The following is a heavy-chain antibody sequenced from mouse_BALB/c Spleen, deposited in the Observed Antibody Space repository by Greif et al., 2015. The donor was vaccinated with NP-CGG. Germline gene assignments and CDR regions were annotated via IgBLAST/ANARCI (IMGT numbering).Heavy chain of an antibody. CDR2: INPSNGRT. D-gene: IGHD1-3*01. Sequence: QVQLQQSGAELVKPGASVKLSCKASGYTFTSHWMHWVKQRPGQGLEWIGEINPSNGRTNYNEKFKSKATLTVDKSSSTAYMQLSSLTSEDSAVYYCAREWRTQGRDAMDYWGQGTSVTVSS. J-gene: IGHJ4*01. CDR1: GYTFTSHW. V-gene: IGHV1S81*02. CDR3: AREWRTQGRDAMDY.